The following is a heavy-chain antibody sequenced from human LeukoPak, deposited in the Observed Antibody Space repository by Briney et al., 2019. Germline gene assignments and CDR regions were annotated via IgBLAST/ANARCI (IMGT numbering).Heavy chain of an antibody. CDR2: INLIGGLT. CDR3: ARQQGIQYLNFDY. Sequence: GASVKVSCKASGYTVTSYYIHWLRQAPGQGPQWMGMINLIGGLTHYAPKFQGRVTMTRDTSTSTVYMELSSLGSEDTAVYYCARQQGIQYLNFDYWGQGALVTVSS. V-gene: IGHV1-46*01. D-gene: IGHD5-24*01. CDR1: GYTVTSYY. J-gene: IGHJ4*02.